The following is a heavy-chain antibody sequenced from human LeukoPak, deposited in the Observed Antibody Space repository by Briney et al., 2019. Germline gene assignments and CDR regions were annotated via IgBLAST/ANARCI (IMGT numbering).Heavy chain of an antibody. CDR2: INHSGST. Sequence: SETLSLTCAVYGGSFCGYYWSWIRQPPGKGLEWIGEINHSGSTNYNPSLKSRVTISVDTSKNQFSLKLSSVTAADTAVYYCARGSRRGSGWYYDYWGQGTLVTVSS. V-gene: IGHV4-34*01. D-gene: IGHD6-19*01. J-gene: IGHJ4*02. CDR3: ARGSRRGSGWYYDY. CDR1: GGSFCGYY.